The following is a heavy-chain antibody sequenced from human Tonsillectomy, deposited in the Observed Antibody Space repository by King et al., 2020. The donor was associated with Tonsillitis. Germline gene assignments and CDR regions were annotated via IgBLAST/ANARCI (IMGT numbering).Heavy chain of an antibody. V-gene: IGHV4-59*01. CDR1: GGSISSYY. J-gene: IGHJ4*02. D-gene: IGHD3-10*01. CDR2: IYYTGST. Sequence: HVQLQESGPGLVKPSETLSLTCTVSGGSISSYYWSWIRQPPGKGLEWIGYIYYTGSTNYSPSLKSRVTISVDTSKNQFSLKLSSVTAADTAVYYCARGRGSSPWGGSGISYFDYWGQGTLVTVSS. CDR3: ARGRGSSPWGGSGISYFDY.